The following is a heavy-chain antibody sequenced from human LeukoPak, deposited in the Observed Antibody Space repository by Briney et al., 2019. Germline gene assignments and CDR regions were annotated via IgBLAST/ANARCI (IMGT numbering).Heavy chain of an antibody. CDR2: IRYDGSIK. J-gene: IGHJ4*02. Sequence: PGGSLRLSCAASGFTFSTYGMHSVRQAPGKGLEWGAVIRYDGSIKYYADSVKGRFTISRDNSKSTLYLQLNSLRAKDTALYYCAKVFGVAVAGTRGFFDYWGQGTLVTVSS. CDR1: GFTFSTYG. V-gene: IGHV3-30*02. D-gene: IGHD6-19*01. CDR3: AKVFGVAVAGTRGFFDY.